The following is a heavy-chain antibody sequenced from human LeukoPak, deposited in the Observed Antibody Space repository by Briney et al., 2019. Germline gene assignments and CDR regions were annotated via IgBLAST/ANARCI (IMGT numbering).Heavy chain of an antibody. J-gene: IGHJ4*02. D-gene: IGHD3-22*01. CDR3: ARLTFYYDGSGNYFDH. CDR2: IHYGGSA. V-gene: IGHV4-39*01. CDR1: GAAIRSTSYY. Sequence: SETLSLTCTVSGAAIRSTSYYWGWIRPPPEKGLQWIVSIHYGGSAYYNPSLKSRITISADTSKNQFSLKLSSVTATDTAVYYCARLTFYYDGSGNYFDHWGQGTLVTVSS.